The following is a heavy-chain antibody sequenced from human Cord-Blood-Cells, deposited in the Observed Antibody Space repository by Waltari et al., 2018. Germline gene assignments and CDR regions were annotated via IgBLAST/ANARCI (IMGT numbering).Heavy chain of an antibody. V-gene: IGHV1-69*01. CDR2: IIPIFGTA. Sequence: QVQLVQSGAEVKKPGSSVKVSCKASVGTTSSYAISWVRPAPGQGLGWLGGIIPIFGTADCAKKFQGRVTITADEATSRAYMGLSGLRSEDTAVYYCAIDIVGVPAATGAFDICGQGTMVTVSS. D-gene: IGHD2-2*01. CDR3: AIDIVGVPAATGAFDI. CDR1: VGTTSSYA. J-gene: IGHJ3*02.